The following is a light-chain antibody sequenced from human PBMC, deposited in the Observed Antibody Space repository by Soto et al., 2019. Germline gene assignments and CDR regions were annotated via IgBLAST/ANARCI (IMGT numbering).Light chain of an antibody. CDR3: AAWDGSLSGWV. Sequence: QSVLTQPPSASGTPGQRVTISCSGSSSNIGSNPVNWYQQLPGTAPKLLIYSNNQRPSGVPDRFSGSKSGTSASLAISGLQSEDEADYYCAAWDGSLSGWVFGGGTKLTVL. J-gene: IGLJ3*02. CDR1: SSNIGSNP. CDR2: SNN. V-gene: IGLV1-44*01.